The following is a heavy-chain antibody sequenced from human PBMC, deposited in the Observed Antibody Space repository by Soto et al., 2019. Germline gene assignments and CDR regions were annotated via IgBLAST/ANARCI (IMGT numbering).Heavy chain of an antibody. V-gene: IGHV1-69*12. CDR2: IIPIFGTA. D-gene: IGHD3-22*01. CDR1: GGTFSSYA. CDR3: ARGPLHYYDSSGYYGSYYYYYGMDV. Sequence: QVQLVQSGAEVKKPGSSVKVSCKASGGTFSSYAISWVRQAPGQGLEWMGGIIPIFGTANYAQKFQGRVTITADESTSTAYMELSSLRSEDTAVYYCARGPLHYYDSSGYYGSYYYYYGMDVWGQGTTVTVSS. J-gene: IGHJ6*02.